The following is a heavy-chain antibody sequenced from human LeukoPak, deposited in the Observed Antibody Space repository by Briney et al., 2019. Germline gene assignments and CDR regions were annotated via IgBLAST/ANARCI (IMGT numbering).Heavy chain of an antibody. CDR2: IIPIFGTA. D-gene: IGHD3-22*01. CDR3: ARGKSDSGGYYYADAFDI. CDR1: GGTFSSYA. Sequence: GASVNVSCKASGGTFSSYAISWVRQSPGQGLEWMGGIIPIFGTANYAQKFQGRVTITTDESTSTAYMELSSLRSEDTAVYYCARGKSDSGGYYYADAFDIWGQGTMVTVSS. J-gene: IGHJ3*02. V-gene: IGHV1-69*05.